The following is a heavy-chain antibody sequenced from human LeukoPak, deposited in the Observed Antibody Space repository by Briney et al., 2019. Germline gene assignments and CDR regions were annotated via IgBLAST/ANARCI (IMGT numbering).Heavy chain of an antibody. CDR1: GFTLSSYE. CDR3: AGTYYYDKGAFDI. CDR2: IDYSGGDT. V-gene: IGHV3-23*01. Sequence: GGSLRLSCAASGFTLSSYEMSWIRQAPGKGLEWVSSIDYSGGDTHYADSVKGRFTISRDNSKNTLYLQMNSLRAEDTAVYYCAGTYYYDKGAFDIWGQGTMVTVSS. J-gene: IGHJ3*02. D-gene: IGHD3-22*01.